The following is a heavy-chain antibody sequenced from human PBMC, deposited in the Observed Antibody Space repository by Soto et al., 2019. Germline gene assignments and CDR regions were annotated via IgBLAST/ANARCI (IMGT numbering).Heavy chain of an antibody. CDR3: ARVPHFDWTYGMDA. CDR1: GCTFSIYA. J-gene: IGHJ6*02. D-gene: IGHD3-9*01. CDR2: IIPIFGTA. Sequence: SVKVSCNASGCTFSIYAMSWVRQAPGPRLEWIGGIIPIFGTANYAQKFQGRVTITADESTSTAYMELSSLRSEDTAVYYCARVPHFDWTYGMDAWGQGTTVTVSS. V-gene: IGHV1-69*13.